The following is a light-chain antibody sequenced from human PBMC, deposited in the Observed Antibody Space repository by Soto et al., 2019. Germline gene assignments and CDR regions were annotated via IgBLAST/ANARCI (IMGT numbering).Light chain of an antibody. Sequence: DIQMTQSPSSLSASVGDRVTITCRASQSISTYLNWYQQKPGKAPKLLIYATSSLQSRVPSRFSGSGSGTDFTLTISSLQPEDFATYYCQQSYSPMYTFGQGTKLAIK. CDR1: QSISTY. CDR3: QQSYSPMYT. CDR2: ATS. V-gene: IGKV1-39*01. J-gene: IGKJ2*01.